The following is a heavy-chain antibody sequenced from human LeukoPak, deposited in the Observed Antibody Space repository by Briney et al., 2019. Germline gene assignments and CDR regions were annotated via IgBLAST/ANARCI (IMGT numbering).Heavy chain of an antibody. D-gene: IGHD6-13*01. Sequence: MASETLSLTCTVSGGSISNYYWSWIRQPPGKGLEWIGYIYYSGSSKYDPSLKSRVTISLDTSKKQFSLRLSSVTAADTAVYYCARDRLSAAGRGGWGPGTLVTVSS. CDR2: IYYSGSS. CDR1: GGSISNYY. CDR3: ARDRLSAAGRGG. V-gene: IGHV4-59*01. J-gene: IGHJ4*02.